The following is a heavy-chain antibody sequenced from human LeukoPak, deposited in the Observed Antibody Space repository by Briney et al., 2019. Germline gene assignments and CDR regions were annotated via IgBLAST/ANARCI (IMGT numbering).Heavy chain of an antibody. J-gene: IGHJ4*02. D-gene: IGHD6-13*01. Sequence: GGSLRLSCAASGFTFSSYGMIWVRQAPGKGLEWVSGISGSGGSTYLADSVKGRFTISRDNSKNTLYLEMNSLRADDTAVYYCAKDRPTVYSSSWLHFLDSWGQGTLVTVSS. CDR3: AKDRPTVYSSSWLHFLDS. CDR1: GFTFSSYG. V-gene: IGHV3-23*01. CDR2: ISGSGGST.